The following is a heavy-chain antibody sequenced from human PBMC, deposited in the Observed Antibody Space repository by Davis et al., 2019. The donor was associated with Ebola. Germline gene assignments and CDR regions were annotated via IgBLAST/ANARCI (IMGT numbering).Heavy chain of an antibody. Sequence: PGGSLRLSCAASGFTVSSNYMSWVRQAPGKGLEWVSVIYSGGSTYYADSVKGRFTISRDNSKNTLYLQMNSLRAEDTAVYYCAREPYYDFWSGYPTSGGMDVWGQGTTVTVSS. V-gene: IGHV3-53*01. CDR3: AREPYYDFWSGYPTSGGMDV. D-gene: IGHD3-3*01. J-gene: IGHJ6*02. CDR2: IYSGGST. CDR1: GFTVSSNY.